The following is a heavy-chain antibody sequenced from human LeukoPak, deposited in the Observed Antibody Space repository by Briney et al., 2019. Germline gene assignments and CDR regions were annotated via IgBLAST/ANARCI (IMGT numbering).Heavy chain of an antibody. CDR3: ARTNMVRGVISVSSWFDP. D-gene: IGHD3-10*01. Sequence: PGRSLRLSCAASGFTFDDYAMHWVRQAPGKGLEWVSVIYSGGSTYYADSVKGRFTISRDNSKNTLYLQMNSLRAEDTAVYYCARTNMVRGVISVSSWFDPWGQGTLVTVSS. V-gene: IGHV3-53*01. CDR2: IYSGGST. CDR1: GFTFDDYA. J-gene: IGHJ5*02.